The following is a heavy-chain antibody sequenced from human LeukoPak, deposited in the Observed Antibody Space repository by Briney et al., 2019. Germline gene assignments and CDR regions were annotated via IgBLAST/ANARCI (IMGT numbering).Heavy chain of an antibody. Sequence: GPSVKVSCKASGYTFTGYYMHWVGQAPGQGLEGMGWINPKSGGTKHAQNLQGWVTMTRDTSISTAYMELSRLRSDDTAVYYGAREHYEIFTGYYEGAPGTNWARGTWVPVPS. CDR2: INPKSGGT. CDR3: AREHYEIFTGYYEGAPGTN. D-gene: IGHD3-9*01. J-gene: IGHJ4*02. CDR1: GYTFTGYY. V-gene: IGHV1-2*04.